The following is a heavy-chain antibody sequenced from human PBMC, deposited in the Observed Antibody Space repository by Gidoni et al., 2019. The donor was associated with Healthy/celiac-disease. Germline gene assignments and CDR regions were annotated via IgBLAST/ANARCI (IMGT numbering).Heavy chain of an antibody. CDR3: AKAVGEYGSGSYYNGEFDY. V-gene: IGHV3-9*01. CDR1: GFTFDDYA. J-gene: IGHJ4*02. Sequence: EVQLVESGGGLVQPGRSLRLSCAASGFTFDDYAMHWVRQAPGKGLEWVSGISWNSGSIGYADSVKGRFTISRDNAKNSLYLQMNSLRAEDTALYYCAKAVGEYGSGSYYNGEFDYWGQGTLVTVSS. CDR2: ISWNSGSI. D-gene: IGHD3-10*01.